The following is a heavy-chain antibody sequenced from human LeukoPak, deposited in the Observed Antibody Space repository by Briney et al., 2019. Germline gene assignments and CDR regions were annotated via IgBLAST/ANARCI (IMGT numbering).Heavy chain of an antibody. Sequence: SETPSLTCTVSGGSISSYYWSWIRQPPGKGLEWIGYIYYSGSTNYNPSRKSRLTISVDTSKDQFSLKLSSVTAADTAVYYCARQQGVGAMDVGGQGTTVTVS. V-gene: IGHV4-59*08. CDR3: ARQQGVGAMDV. J-gene: IGHJ6*02. CDR1: GGSISSYY. CDR2: IYYSGST. D-gene: IGHD1-26*01.